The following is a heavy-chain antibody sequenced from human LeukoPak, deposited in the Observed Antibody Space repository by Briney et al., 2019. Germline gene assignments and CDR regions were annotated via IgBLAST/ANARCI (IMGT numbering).Heavy chain of an antibody. CDR2: IYYSGRT. CDR3: ARGWGYFDY. Sequence: PSETLSLTCTVSGGSISSDYWSWIRQPPGKGLEWIGYIYYSGRTDYNPSLQSRVTISVDTSKNQFSLKLSSVTAADTAVYYCARGWGYFDYWGQGPRSPSPQ. V-gene: IGHV4-59*08. CDR1: GGSISSDY. J-gene: IGHJ4*02. D-gene: IGHD3-16*01.